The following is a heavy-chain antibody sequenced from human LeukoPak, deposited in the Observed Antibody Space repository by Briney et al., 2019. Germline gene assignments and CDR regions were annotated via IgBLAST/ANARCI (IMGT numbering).Heavy chain of an antibody. CDR1: GFTFSDYA. J-gene: IGHJ6*02. D-gene: IGHD4-11*01. CDR3: TTDTTVTTYRHYYYYGMDV. CDR2: IKSKTDGGTT. Sequence: PGGSLRLSCTGSGFTFSDYAMTWVRQAPGKGLEWVGRIKSKTDGGTTDYAAPVKGRFTISRDDSKNTLHLQMNSLKTEDTAVYYCTTDTTVTTYRHYYYYGMDVWGQGTTVTVSS. V-gene: IGHV3-15*01.